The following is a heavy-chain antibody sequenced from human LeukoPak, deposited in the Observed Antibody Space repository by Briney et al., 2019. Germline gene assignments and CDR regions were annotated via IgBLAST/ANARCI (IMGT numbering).Heavy chain of an antibody. CDR2: ICNSGGT. J-gene: IGHJ5*02. Sequence: SEPLSLTCTVSGDSISTYYWSWIRQPPGKGLEWIGCICNSGGTNYNPSLKSRVTISVDTSKDQYSLNLSSVTAADTAVYYCAKTGRPNNSGWYRWFDPWGQGTLVTVSS. D-gene: IGHD6-19*01. V-gene: IGHV4-4*09. CDR1: GDSISTYY. CDR3: AKTGRPNNSGWYRWFDP.